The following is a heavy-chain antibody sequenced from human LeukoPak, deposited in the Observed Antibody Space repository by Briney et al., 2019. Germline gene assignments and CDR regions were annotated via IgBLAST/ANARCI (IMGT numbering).Heavy chain of an antibody. CDR3: ARLPLLVGSYYQNCYYGMDV. Sequence: PGGSLRLSCAASGFTFSDYYMSWIRQAPGKGLEWVSYISSSGSTIYYADSVKGRFTISRDNAKNSLYLQMNSLRAEDTAVYYCARLPLLVGSYYQNCYYGMDVWGQGTTVTVSS. J-gene: IGHJ6*02. CDR1: GFTFSDYY. V-gene: IGHV3-11*01. CDR2: ISSSGSTI. D-gene: IGHD1-26*01.